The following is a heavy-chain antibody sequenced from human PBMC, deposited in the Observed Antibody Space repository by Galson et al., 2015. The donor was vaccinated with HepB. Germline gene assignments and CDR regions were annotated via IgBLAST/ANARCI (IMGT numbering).Heavy chain of an antibody. CDR1: GFTFSNAW. D-gene: IGHD3-9*01. CDR3: TTDVPVLRYFDWLGLWNWFDP. V-gene: IGHV3-15*01. Sequence: SLRLSCAASGFTFSNAWMSWVRQAPGKGLEWVGRIKSKTDGGTTDYAAPVKGRFTISRDDSKNTLYLQMNSLKTEDTAVYYCTTDVPVLRYFDWLGLWNWFDPWGQGTLVTVSS. J-gene: IGHJ5*02. CDR2: IKSKTDGGTT.